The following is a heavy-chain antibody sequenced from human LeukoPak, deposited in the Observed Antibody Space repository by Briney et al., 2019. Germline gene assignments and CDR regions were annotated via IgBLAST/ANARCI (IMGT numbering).Heavy chain of an antibody. D-gene: IGHD6-13*01. J-gene: IGHJ4*02. CDR2: IYYRGST. CDR3: ARHFSWSPNFDY. Sequence: PSQTLSLTCTGPGXSISSYYWGWIRQPPGQEQQWIGYIYYRGSTNYNPALKSRVTISVDTSKNQFSLKLSSVTAADTAVYYCARHFSWSPNFDYWGQGTLVTVSS. CDR1: GXSISSYY. V-gene: IGHV4-59*08.